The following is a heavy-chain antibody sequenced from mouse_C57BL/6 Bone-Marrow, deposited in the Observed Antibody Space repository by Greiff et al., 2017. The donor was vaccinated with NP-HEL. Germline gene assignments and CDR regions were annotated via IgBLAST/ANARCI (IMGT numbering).Heavy chain of an antibody. CDR1: GFTFSDYY. J-gene: IGHJ4*01. CDR3: AREGGLRRRTYAMDY. D-gene: IGHD2-4*01. V-gene: IGHV5-16*01. CDR2: INYDGSST. Sequence: EVQLVESEGGLVQPGSSMKLSCTTSGFTFSDYYMAWVRQVPEKGLDWVANINYDGSSTYYLHSLKSRFIISRDNAKNILYLQMSSLKSEDTATYYCAREGGLRRRTYAMDYWGQGTSVTVSS.